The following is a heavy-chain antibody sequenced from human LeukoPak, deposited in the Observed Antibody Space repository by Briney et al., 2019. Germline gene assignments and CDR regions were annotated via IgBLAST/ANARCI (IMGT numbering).Heavy chain of an antibody. CDR2: IYTSGST. D-gene: IGHD2-8*01. CDR1: GGSISSSSYY. Sequence: PSETLSLTCTVSGGSISSSSYYWSWIRQPAGKGLEWIGRIYTSGSTNYNPSLKSRVTISVDTSKNQFSLKLSSVTAADTAVYYCAREGPAYCTLDYWGQGTLVTVSS. V-gene: IGHV4-61*02. CDR3: AREGPAYCTLDY. J-gene: IGHJ4*02.